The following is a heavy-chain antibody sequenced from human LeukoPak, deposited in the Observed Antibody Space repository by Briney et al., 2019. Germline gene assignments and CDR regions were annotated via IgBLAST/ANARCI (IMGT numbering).Heavy chain of an antibody. CDR2: TSSSSSCI. CDR3: ARDKDTARTFDY. V-gene: IGHV3-21*01. J-gene: IGHJ4*02. Sequence: PGGSLRLSCAASGFTFSSYSMNWVRQAPGKGLEWVSSTSSSSSCIYYADSVRGRFTISRDNAKNSLYLQMNSLRAEDTAVYSCARDKDTARTFDYWGQGTLVTVS. CDR1: GFTFSSYS. D-gene: IGHD5-18*01.